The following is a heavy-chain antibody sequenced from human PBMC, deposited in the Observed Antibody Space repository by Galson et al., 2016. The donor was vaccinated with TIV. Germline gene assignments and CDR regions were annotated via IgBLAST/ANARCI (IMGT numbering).Heavy chain of an antibody. Sequence: SVKVSCKASGDTFTGYYVHWVRQAPGQGLEWMGWIDPRSVATTYAQKFQGRVTMTRDTSISTAHMELTRLTPDDTAVYYCARARYGYYFDYWGQGTLVTVSS. CDR3: ARARYGYYFDY. CDR2: IDPRSVAT. V-gene: IGHV1-2*02. D-gene: IGHD4-17*01. J-gene: IGHJ4*02. CDR1: GDTFTGYY.